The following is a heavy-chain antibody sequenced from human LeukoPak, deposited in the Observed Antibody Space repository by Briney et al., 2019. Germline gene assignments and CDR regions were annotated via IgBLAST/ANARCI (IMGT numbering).Heavy chain of an antibody. CDR3: AREVPPNSSYDY. V-gene: IGHV4-31*03. D-gene: IGHD6-6*01. Sequence: SETLSLTCTVSGGSISSGGYYWSWIRQHPGKGLEWIGYIYYSGSTYYNPSLKSRVTISVDTSKNRFSLKLSSVTAADTAVYYCAREVPPNSSYDYWGQGTLVTVSS. J-gene: IGHJ4*02. CDR2: IYYSGST. CDR1: GGSISSGGYY.